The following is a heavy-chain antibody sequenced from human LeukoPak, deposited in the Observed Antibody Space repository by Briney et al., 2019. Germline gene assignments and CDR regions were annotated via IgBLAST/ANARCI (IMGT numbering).Heavy chain of an antibody. CDR1: GGSFSGYY. CDR3: ARGEDYYDTGGYFGDAFDI. CDR2: IYHGGST. V-gene: IGHV4-34*01. J-gene: IGHJ3*02. Sequence: PSETLSLTCAVYGGSFSGYYWSWIRQPPGKGLEWIGEIYHGGSTNYNSSLKSRVTISLDTSKNQFSLKLSSVTAADTAVYYCARGEDYYDTGGYFGDAFDIWGQGTMVTVSS. D-gene: IGHD3-22*01.